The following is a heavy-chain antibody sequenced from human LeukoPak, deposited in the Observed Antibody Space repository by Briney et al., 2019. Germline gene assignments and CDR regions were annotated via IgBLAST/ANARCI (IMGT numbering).Heavy chain of an antibody. J-gene: IGHJ4*02. V-gene: IGHV3-21*01. CDR3: ARVHSSSWYGGLDY. CDR1: GFIFSSYS. Sequence: GGSLRLSCAATGFIFSSYSLNWVRQDPGRGLEWVSSISSSGSYIYYADSVKGRFTISRDNSKNTLYLQMNSLRAEDTAVYYCARVHSSSWYGGLDYWGQGTLVTVSS. CDR2: ISSSGSYI. D-gene: IGHD6-13*01.